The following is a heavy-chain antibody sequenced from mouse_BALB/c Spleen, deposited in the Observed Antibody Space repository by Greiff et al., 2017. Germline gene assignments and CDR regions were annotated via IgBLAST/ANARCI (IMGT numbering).Heavy chain of an antibody. Sequence: VQLVESGPGLVAPSQSLSITCTVSGFSLTSYGVHWVRQPPGKGLEWLGVIWAGGSTNYNSALMSRLSISKDNSKSQVFLKMNSLQTDDTAMYYCARLLYYDYDVNAMDYWGQGTSVTVSS. CDR2: IWAGGST. CDR1: GFSLTSYG. J-gene: IGHJ4*01. V-gene: IGHV2-9*02. CDR3: ARLLYYDYDVNAMDY. D-gene: IGHD2-4*01.